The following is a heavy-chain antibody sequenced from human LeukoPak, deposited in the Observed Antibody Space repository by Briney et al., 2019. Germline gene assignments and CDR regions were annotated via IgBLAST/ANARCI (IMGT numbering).Heavy chain of an antibody. D-gene: IGHD4-17*01. J-gene: IGHJ4*02. V-gene: IGHV1-2*02. CDR3: ARPSTYGDPLVQNFDY. CDR1: GYTFTGYY. Sequence: ASVKVSCKASGYTFTGYYMHWVRQAPGQGLEWMGWINPNSGGTNYAQKFQGRVTMTRDTSISTAYMELSRLRSDDTAVYYCARPSTYGDPLVQNFDYWGQGTLVTVSS. CDR2: INPNSGGT.